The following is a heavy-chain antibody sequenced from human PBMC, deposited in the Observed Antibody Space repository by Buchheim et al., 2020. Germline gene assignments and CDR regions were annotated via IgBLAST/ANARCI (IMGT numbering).Heavy chain of an antibody. V-gene: IGHV1-69*12. J-gene: IGHJ4*02. CDR1: GDTFSTSA. D-gene: IGHD2-21*01. Sequence: QVQLGQSGAEVKKPGSSVKVSCKVSGDTFSTSAISWVRQAPGQGLEWMGGIIPIFGAPNYAQKFKGRVTIAADESTGTVSMELSSLRSEDTAVYYCARAVIATTALYYFDFWGQGTL. CDR2: IIPIFGAP. CDR3: ARAVIATTALYYFDF.